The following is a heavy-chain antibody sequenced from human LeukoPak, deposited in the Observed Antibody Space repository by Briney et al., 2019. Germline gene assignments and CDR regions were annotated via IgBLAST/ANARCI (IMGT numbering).Heavy chain of an antibody. J-gene: IGHJ3*02. V-gene: IGHV1-69*05. CDR3: ARDYNFDSSAHDDALDI. CDR2: IIPIFHTP. Sequence: GASVKVSCKASGDTFSSHGISWVRQAPGQGLEWMGGIIPIFHTPNYAQNFQDRLTITTDESTATVYMELSNLRSEDTAVYYCARDYNFDSSAHDDALDIWGQGTMVTVSS. D-gene: IGHD3-22*01. CDR1: GDTFSSHG.